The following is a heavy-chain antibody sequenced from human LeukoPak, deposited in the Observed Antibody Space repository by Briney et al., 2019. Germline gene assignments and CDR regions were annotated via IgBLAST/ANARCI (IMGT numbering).Heavy chain of an antibody. Sequence: GGSLRLSCAASGFTFSSYGMHWVRQAPGKGLEWVAFIRYDGSNKYYADFVKGRFTISRDNSKNTLYLKMNSLRAEDTAVYYCAKAQGPIVVVTPFDYWGQGTLVTVSS. CDR3: AKAQGPIVVVTPFDY. V-gene: IGHV3-30*02. J-gene: IGHJ4*02. D-gene: IGHD3-22*01. CDR2: IRYDGSNK. CDR1: GFTFSSYG.